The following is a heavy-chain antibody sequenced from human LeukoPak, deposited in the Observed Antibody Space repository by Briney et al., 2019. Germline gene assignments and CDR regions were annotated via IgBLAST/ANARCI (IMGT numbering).Heavy chain of an antibody. V-gene: IGHV3-23*01. Sequence: GGSLRLSCAASGFTFSSYAMSWVRQAPGKGQEWVSAISGSGGSTYYADSVKGRFTISRDNSKNTLYLQMNSLRAEDTAVYYCAKGNAPIAVAGLGMAFDIWGQGAMVTVSS. CDR1: GFTFSSYA. D-gene: IGHD6-19*01. CDR3: AKGNAPIAVAGLGMAFDI. J-gene: IGHJ3*02. CDR2: ISGSGGST.